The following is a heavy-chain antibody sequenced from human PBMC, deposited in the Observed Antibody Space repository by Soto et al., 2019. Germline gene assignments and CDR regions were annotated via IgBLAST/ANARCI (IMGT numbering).Heavy chain of an antibody. J-gene: IGHJ4*02. D-gene: IGHD4-17*01. Sequence: QITLKESGPTLVKPTQTLTLTCTFSGFSLSTSGVGVGWIRQPPGKALEWLALIYWDDDKRYSPSLKSRLTITKDTSKNQVVLTMTNMDPVDTATYYCAHRRDLSWAYGDYYFDYWGQGTLVTVSS. CDR2: IYWDDDK. V-gene: IGHV2-5*02. CDR3: AHRRDLSWAYGDYYFDY. CDR1: GFSLSTSGVG.